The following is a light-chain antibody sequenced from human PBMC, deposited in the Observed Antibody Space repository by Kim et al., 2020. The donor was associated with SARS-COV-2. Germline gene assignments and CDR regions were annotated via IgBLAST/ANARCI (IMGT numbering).Light chain of an antibody. J-gene: IGKJ2*01. Sequence: GDRVTITCRTSQSITTSLNWYQHKPGKAPSLLIYSISTLQDGVPSRFSGSGSGTDFTLTISSLQLEDFATYYCQQSHNIPFTFGQGTKLEI. CDR3: QQSHNIPFT. V-gene: IGKV1-39*01. CDR2: SIS. CDR1: QSITTS.